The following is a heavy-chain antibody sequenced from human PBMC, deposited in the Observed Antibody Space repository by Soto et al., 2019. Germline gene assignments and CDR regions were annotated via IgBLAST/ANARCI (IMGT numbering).Heavy chain of an antibody. J-gene: IGHJ3*02. CDR1: GFTFSSYW. D-gene: IGHD2-15*01. Sequence: GGSLSLSCAASGFTFSSYWMSWVRQAPGKGLEWVANIKQDGSEKYYVDSVKGRFTISRDNAKNSLYLQMNSLRAEDTAVYYCARDSSGGSFKDHFDIWGQGTMVTVSS. CDR3: ARDSSGGSFKDHFDI. CDR2: IKQDGSEK. V-gene: IGHV3-7*01.